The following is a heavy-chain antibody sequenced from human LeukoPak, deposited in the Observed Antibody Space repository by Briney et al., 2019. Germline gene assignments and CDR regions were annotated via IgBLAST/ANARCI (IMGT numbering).Heavy chain of an antibody. V-gene: IGHV3-23*01. CDR2: ISGSGDIT. D-gene: IGHD1-1*01. CDR3: ARNYNAEIDY. CDR1: GFTFSSYA. Sequence: GGSLRLSCAASGFTFSSYAMRWVRQAPGKGLEWVSAISGSGDITYYADSVKGRFTISRDNSKNTLYLQMNSLRGEDTAVYYCARNYNAEIDYWGQGTLVTVSS. J-gene: IGHJ4*02.